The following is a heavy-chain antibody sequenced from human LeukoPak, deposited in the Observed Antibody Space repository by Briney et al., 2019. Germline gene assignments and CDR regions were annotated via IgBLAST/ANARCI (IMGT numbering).Heavy chain of an antibody. CDR3: AKDSRASSGGAFDI. CDR2: INWNGGST. V-gene: IGHV3-20*04. D-gene: IGHD2-15*01. Sequence: GGSPRLSCAASGFTFDDYGMSWVCQAPGKGLEWVSGINWNGGSTGYADSVKGRSTISRDNAKNSLYLQMNSLRAEDTALYYCAKDSRASSGGAFDIWGQGTMVTVSS. J-gene: IGHJ3*02. CDR1: GFTFDDYG.